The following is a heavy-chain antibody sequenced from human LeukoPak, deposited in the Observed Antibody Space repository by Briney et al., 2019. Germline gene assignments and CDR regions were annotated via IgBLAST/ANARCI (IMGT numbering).Heavy chain of an antibody. CDR3: ARGAGYSSSNDY. CDR1: GGSISGYY. CDR2: VFHSGST. D-gene: IGHD6-13*01. J-gene: IGHJ4*02. V-gene: IGHV4-59*01. Sequence: PSETLSLTCTVSGGSISGYYWSWIRLPPGKGLEWIGYVFHSGSTNYNPSLKSRVTISVDTSKNQFSLKVTSVTAADTAVYYCARGAGYSSSNDYWGQGTLVTVSS.